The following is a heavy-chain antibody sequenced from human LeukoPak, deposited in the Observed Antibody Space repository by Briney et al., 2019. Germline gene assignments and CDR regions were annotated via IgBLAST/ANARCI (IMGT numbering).Heavy chain of an antibody. J-gene: IGHJ4*02. CDR3: AKGEAYCGGDCPMKLGEGYYFDY. D-gene: IGHD2-21*02. V-gene: IGHV3-30*18. CDR1: GFTFSSYG. Sequence: PGGSLRLSCAASGFTFSSYGMHWVRQAPGKGLEWVAVISYDGSNKYYADSVKGRFTISRDNSKNTLYLQMNSLRAEDTAVYYCAKGEAYCGGDCPMKLGEGYYFDYWGQGTLVTVSS. CDR2: ISYDGSNK.